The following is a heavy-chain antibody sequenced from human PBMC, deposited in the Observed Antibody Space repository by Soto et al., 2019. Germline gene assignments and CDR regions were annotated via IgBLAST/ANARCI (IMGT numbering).Heavy chain of an antibody. CDR2: MNPNSGNT. J-gene: IGHJ4*02. CDR1: GYTFTSYD. V-gene: IGHV1-8*01. D-gene: IGHD3-16*02. CDR3: ARLPVGTYYDYIWGSYRYPTLFDY. Sequence: ASVKVSCKASGYTFTSYDINWVRQATGQGLEWMGWMNPNSGNTGYAQKFQGRVTMTRNTSISTAYMELSSLRSEDTAVYYCARLPVGTYYDYIWGSYRYPTLFDYRGQGTLVTVSS.